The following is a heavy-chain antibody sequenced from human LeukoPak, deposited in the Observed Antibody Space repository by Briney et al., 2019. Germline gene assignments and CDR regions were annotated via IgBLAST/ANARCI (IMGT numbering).Heavy chain of an antibody. D-gene: IGHD6-19*01. CDR2: ITGGSTTK. Sequence: GGSLRLSCAASGFTFSYYEMIWVRQAPGKGLEWVSYITGGSTTKNYADSVKGRFTISGDNAKNSLHLQMNSLRAEDTAIYYCARAGDIAVATAPYYLDYWGQGILVTVSS. CDR1: GFTFSYYE. J-gene: IGHJ4*02. V-gene: IGHV3-48*03. CDR3: ARAGDIAVATAPYYLDY.